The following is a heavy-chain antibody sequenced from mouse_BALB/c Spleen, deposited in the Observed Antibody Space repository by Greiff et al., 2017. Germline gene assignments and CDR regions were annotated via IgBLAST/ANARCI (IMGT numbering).Heavy chain of an antibody. CDR2: INPSSGYT. CDR1: GYTFTSYT. CDR3: ARYYRYDGRAMDY. D-gene: IGHD2-14*01. Sequence: QVQLQQSAAELARPGASVKMSCKASGYTFTSYTMHWVKHRPGQGLEWIGYINPSSGYTEYNQKFKDKTTLTADKSSSTAYMQLSSLTSEDSAVYYCARYYRYDGRAMDYWGQGTSVTVSS. J-gene: IGHJ4*01. V-gene: IGHV1-4*02.